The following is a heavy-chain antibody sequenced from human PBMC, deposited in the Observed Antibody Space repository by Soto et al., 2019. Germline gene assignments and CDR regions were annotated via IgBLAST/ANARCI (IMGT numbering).Heavy chain of an antibody. V-gene: IGHV3-15*01. CDR3: TTDRRGYGDYVEIDY. J-gene: IGHJ4*02. Sequence: GGSLRLSCAASGFTFSNAWMSWVRQAPGKGLEWVGRIKSKTDGGTTDYAAPVKGRFTISRDDSKNTLYLQMNSLKTEDTAVYYCTTDRRGYGDYVEIDYWGQGTLVTVSS. CDR2: IKSKTDGGTT. D-gene: IGHD4-17*01. CDR1: GFTFSNAW.